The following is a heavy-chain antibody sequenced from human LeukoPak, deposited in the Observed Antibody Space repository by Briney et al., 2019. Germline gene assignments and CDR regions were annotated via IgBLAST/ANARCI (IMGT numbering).Heavy chain of an antibody. CDR3: TRDDVISGYVPYYYAMDV. Sequence: GGSLRLSCVASGFTFSNFALHWVRQAPGKGLEWVAVISSDGSNKFYAASVKGRLTISSDNPVDTAFRQVNSLRADETAVYYCTRDDVISGYVPYYYAMDVWGQGTTVTVSS. CDR1: GFTFSNFA. D-gene: IGHD5-12*01. V-gene: IGHV3-30*04. J-gene: IGHJ6*02. CDR2: ISSDGSNK.